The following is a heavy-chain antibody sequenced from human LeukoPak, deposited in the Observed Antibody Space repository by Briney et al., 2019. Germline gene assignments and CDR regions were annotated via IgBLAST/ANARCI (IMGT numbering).Heavy chain of an antibody. V-gene: IGHV4-61*02. J-gene: IGHJ5*02. D-gene: IGHD6-6*01. Sequence: SQALSLTCTVSGGSISSGSFYWSWIRQPAGKGLEWIGRIYTSGSTNYNPSLKSRVTISVDTSKNQFSLKLRSVTAADTALYYCARSIAARPQTNWFDPWGQGTLVTVSA. CDR3: ARSIAARPQTNWFDP. CDR2: IYTSGST. CDR1: GGSISSGSFY.